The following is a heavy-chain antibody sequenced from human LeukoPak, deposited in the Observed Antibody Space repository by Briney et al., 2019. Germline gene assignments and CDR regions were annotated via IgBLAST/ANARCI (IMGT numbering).Heavy chain of an antibody. Sequence: SETLSLTCAVSGYSISSGYYWGWIRQPPGKGLEWIGSIYHSGSTYYSPSLKSRVTISVDTSKNQFSLKLSSVTAADTAVYYCASLWLGYCSGGSCYSDYWGQGTLVTVSS. V-gene: IGHV4-38-2*01. J-gene: IGHJ4*02. CDR2: IYHSGST. CDR3: ASLWLGYCSGGSCYSDY. D-gene: IGHD2-15*01. CDR1: GYSISSGYY.